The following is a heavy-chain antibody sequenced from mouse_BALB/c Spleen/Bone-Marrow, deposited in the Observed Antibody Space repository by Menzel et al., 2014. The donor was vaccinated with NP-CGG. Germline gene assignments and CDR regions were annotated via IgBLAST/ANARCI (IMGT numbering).Heavy chain of an antibody. CDR2: INPGSGSS. V-gene: IGHV1-54*01. CDR3: ARSRGYDVGPFAF. CDR1: GYAFTNYL. Sequence: VNVVESGAELVRPGTSVKVSCKASGYAFTNYLIEWVKQRPGQGLEWIGVINPGSGSSNYNENFKGKATLTADRSSSIAYMLLSSLTSDDSAVYFCARSRGYDVGPFAFWGQGTLVTVSA. D-gene: IGHD2-2*01. J-gene: IGHJ3*01.